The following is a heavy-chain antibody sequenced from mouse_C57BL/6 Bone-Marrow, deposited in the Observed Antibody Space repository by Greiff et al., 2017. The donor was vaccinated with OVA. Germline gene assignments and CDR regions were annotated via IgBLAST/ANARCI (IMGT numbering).Heavy chain of an antibody. CDR3: ARDYYGSSYFDWYFDV. V-gene: IGHV5-17*01. J-gene: IGHJ1*03. Sequence: DVKLVESGGGLVKPGGSLKLSCAASGFTFSDYGMHWVRQAPEKGLEWVAYISSGSSTIYYADTVKGRFTISRDNAKNTLFLQMTSLRSEDTAMYYCARDYYGSSYFDWYFDVWGTGTTVTVSS. CDR2: ISSGSSTI. CDR1: GFTFSDYG. D-gene: IGHD1-1*01.